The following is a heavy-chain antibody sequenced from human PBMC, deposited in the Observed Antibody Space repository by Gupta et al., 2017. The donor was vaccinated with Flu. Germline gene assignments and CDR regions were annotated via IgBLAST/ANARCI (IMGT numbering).Heavy chain of an antibody. V-gene: IGHV4-39*01. Sequence: EWVGSVYFSGSTHYNPSLKSRVTISVDRSKNQFSLNLRSVTAADTAVYHCARQPIEYNSAQRLDYYFYYVDVWGKGTKVTVTS. J-gene: IGHJ6*03. CDR2: VYFSGST. CDR3: ARQPIEYNSAQRLDYYFYYVDV. D-gene: IGHD6-6*01.